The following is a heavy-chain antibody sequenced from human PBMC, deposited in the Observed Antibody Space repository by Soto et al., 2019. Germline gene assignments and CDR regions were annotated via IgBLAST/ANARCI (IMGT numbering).Heavy chain of an antibody. CDR1: GDSISNLDYF. CDR3: ARGRYCLTGRCFPNWFDS. CDR2: IYKSATT. V-gene: IGHV4-30-4*01. Sequence: SETLSLTCSVSGDSISNLDYFWAWIRQPPGQALEYIGYIYKSATTYYNPSFESRVAISVDTSKSQFSLNVTSVTAADTAMYFCARGRYCLTGRCFPNWFDSWGQGALVTVSS. J-gene: IGHJ5*01. D-gene: IGHD7-27*01.